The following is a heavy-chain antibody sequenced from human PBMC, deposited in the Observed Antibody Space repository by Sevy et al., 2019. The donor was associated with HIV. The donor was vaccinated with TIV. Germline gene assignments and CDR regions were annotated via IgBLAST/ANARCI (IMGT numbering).Heavy chain of an antibody. CDR2: IYPGDSDT. V-gene: IGHV5-51*01. Sequence: GESLKISCKGSGYSFTSYWIGWVRQMPGKGLEWMGIIYPGDSDTRYSPSFQGQVTISADKSISTAYLQWSSLKASDTAMYHCARSIAAAGEDYYYYYYGMDVWGQGTTVTVSS. CDR1: GYSFTSYW. CDR3: ARSIAAAGEDYYYYYYGMDV. J-gene: IGHJ6*02. D-gene: IGHD6-13*01.